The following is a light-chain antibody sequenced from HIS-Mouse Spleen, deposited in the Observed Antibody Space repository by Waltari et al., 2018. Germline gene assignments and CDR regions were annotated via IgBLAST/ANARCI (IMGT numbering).Light chain of an antibody. CDR2: ACS. J-gene: IGLJ3*02. CDR3: CSYAGSSTYWV. Sequence: QSALTQPASVSGSPGQSITISCTGTSSDVGSYNLVSWYQQHPGKAPKPMIYACSKRPYGVSNRVSGSKSGKTASLTISGLQAEDEADYYCCSYAGSSTYWVFGGGTKLTVL. V-gene: IGLV2-23*01. CDR1: SSDVGSYNL.